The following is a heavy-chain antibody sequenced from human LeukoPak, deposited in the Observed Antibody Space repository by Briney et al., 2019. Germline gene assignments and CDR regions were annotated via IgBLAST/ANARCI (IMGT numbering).Heavy chain of an antibody. CDR2: ISSSGSTI. D-gene: IGHD3-10*01. CDR1: GFTFSSYS. CDR3: AREGSYYGSGSYSFYYNYYMDV. V-gene: IGHV3-48*04. Sequence: GGSLRLSCAASGFTFSSYSMNWVRQAPGKGLEWVSCISSSGSTIYYADSVKGRFTISRDNAKNSLYLQMNSLRAEDTAVYYCAREGSYYGSGSYSFYYNYYMDVWGKGTTVTISS. J-gene: IGHJ6*03.